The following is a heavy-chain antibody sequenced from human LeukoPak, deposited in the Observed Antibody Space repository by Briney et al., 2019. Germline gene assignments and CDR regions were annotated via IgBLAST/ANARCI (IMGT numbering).Heavy chain of an antibody. CDR2: ISSSSSYI. CDR3: ARVHLHDSSGYYDY. D-gene: IGHD3-22*01. CDR1: GFTISSYS. J-gene: IGHJ4*02. Sequence: PGGFLRLSCAASGFTISSYSMNWVRQAPGKGLEWVSSISSSSSYIYYADSVKGRFTISRDNAKNSLYLQMNSLRAEDTAVYYCARVHLHDSSGYYDYWGQGTLVTVSS. V-gene: IGHV3-21*01.